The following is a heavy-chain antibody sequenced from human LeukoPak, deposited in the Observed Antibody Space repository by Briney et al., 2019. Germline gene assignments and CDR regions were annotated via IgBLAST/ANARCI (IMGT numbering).Heavy chain of an antibody. Sequence: ASVKVSCKPSGYTFIDHYLHWVRQPPGQGLESLGWIDPDTGDTNYTQKFQGRVTMNRDTSSSTAYMELNRLRSDDTAVYYCARAGHNSNSGGYDFWGLGTLVTVSS. CDR1: GYTFIDHY. V-gene: IGHV1-2*02. D-gene: IGHD3-22*01. J-gene: IGHJ4*02. CDR2: IDPDTGDT. CDR3: ARAGHNSNSGGYDF.